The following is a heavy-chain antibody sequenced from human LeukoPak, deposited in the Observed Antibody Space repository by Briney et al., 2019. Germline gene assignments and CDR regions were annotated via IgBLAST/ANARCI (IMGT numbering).Heavy chain of an antibody. V-gene: IGHV4-39*07. J-gene: IGHJ4*02. D-gene: IGHD6-19*01. CDR2: MYYSGST. CDR3: ARVSGWNPLEAAHLDY. CDR1: GGSISSSNYY. Sequence: SETLSLTCTVSGGSISSSNYYWGWIRQPPGMGLEWIGSMYYSGSTYHNPSLKSRVTMSVDTSKNQCSLKLSSVTAADTAVYYCARVSGWNPLEAAHLDYWGQGTLVTVSS.